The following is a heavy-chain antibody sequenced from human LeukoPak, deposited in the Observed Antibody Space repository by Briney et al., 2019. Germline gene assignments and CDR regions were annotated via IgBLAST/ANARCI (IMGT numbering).Heavy chain of an antibody. CDR3: AKAEDKVGANTAVDY. J-gene: IGHJ4*02. D-gene: IGHD1-26*01. V-gene: IGHV1-18*01. CDR2: ISAYNGNT. Sequence: GASVKVSCKASGYTFTSYGISWVRQAPGQGLEWMGWISAYNGNTNYAQKLQGRVTMTTDTSTSTAYMELRSLRSDDTAVYYCAKAEDKVGANTAVDYWGQGTLVTVSS. CDR1: GYTFTSYG.